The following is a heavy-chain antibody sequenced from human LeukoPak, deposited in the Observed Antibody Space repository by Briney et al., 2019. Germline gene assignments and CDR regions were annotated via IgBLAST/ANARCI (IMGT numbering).Heavy chain of an antibody. CDR1: GFTFDDYT. J-gene: IGHJ6*02. Sequence: GGSLRLSCAASGFTFDDYTMHWVRQAPGKGLEWVSLISWDGGSTYYADSVKGRFTISRDNSKNSLYLQMNSLRTEDTALYYCAKAIDYGSGTRYYGMDVWGQGTTVTVSS. V-gene: IGHV3-43*01. CDR3: AKAIDYGSGTRYYGMDV. D-gene: IGHD3-10*01. CDR2: ISWDGGST.